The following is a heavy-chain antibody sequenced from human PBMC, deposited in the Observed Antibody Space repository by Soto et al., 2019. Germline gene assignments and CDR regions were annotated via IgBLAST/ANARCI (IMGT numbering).Heavy chain of an antibody. CDR1: GFTFSSYC. J-gene: IGHJ4*02. D-gene: IGHD6-25*01. CDR2: IIYDGSTK. CDR3: ARDRGRGEGRGQFDY. V-gene: IGHV3-30*03. Sequence: GGFLRLSCAASGFTFSSYCMQWVRQAPGQGLEWVAVIIYDGSTKYYADSVKGRFTISRDNSKSTLYLQMNSLRAEDTAVYYCARDRGRGEGRGQFDYRGQGTLVTVSS.